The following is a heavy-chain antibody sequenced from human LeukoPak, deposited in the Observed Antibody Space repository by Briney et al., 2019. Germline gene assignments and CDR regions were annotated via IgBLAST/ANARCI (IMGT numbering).Heavy chain of an antibody. CDR1: GFTYGDYA. Sequence: GGSLRLSCTASGFTYGDYAMSWVRQAPGKGLEWVGFIRSKAYGGTTEYAASVKGRFTISRDDSKSIAYLQMNSLKTEDTAVYYCTREDFDYWGQGTLVTVSS. V-gene: IGHV3-49*04. CDR2: IRSKAYGGTT. CDR3: TREDFDY. J-gene: IGHJ4*02.